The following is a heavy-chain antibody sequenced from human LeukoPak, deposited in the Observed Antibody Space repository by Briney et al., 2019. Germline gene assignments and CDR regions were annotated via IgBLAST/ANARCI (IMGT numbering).Heavy chain of an antibody. D-gene: IGHD1-26*01. CDR1: GYTFTSYS. CDR2: ISAYNGNT. V-gene: IGHV1-18*01. CDR3: ARAAPSDGSYCYDL. J-gene: IGHJ3*01. Sequence: GASVKVSCKASGYTFTSYSISWVRQAPGQGLEWMGWISAYNGNTNYAQKLQGRVTMTTDTSTSTAYMELRSLRSDDTAVYYCARAAPSDGSYCYDLWGQGTMVTVSS.